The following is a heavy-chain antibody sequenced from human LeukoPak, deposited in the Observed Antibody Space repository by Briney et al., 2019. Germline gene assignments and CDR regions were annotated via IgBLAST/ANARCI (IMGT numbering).Heavy chain of an antibody. J-gene: IGHJ3*02. CDR3: ARLINNDSSGDADTFDM. V-gene: IGHV4-59*11. CDR1: GGPMRSHY. Sequence: PSETLSLTCTVSGGPMRSHYWSWIRQTPGKGLEWIGYIYYSGSTRYNPSLQSRVTISVDTSKNQFSLKLTSVTATDTAVYYCARLINNDSSGDADTFDMWGQGTVVTVFS. CDR2: IYYSGST. D-gene: IGHD6-25*01.